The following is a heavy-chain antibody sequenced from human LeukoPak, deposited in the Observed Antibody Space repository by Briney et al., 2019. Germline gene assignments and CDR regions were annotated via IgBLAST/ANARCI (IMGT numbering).Heavy chain of an antibody. CDR2: IYYSGST. V-gene: IGHV4-59*08. CDR3: ASHSRWGNWFDP. CDR1: DDSINTYY. Sequence: PSETLSLTCTVSDDSINTYYWSWIRQPPGKGLEWIGYIYYSGSTNYNPSLKSRVTISVDTSKNQFSLKLSSVTAADTAVYYCASHSRWGNWFDPWGQGTLVTVSS. J-gene: IGHJ5*02. D-gene: IGHD2-2*01.